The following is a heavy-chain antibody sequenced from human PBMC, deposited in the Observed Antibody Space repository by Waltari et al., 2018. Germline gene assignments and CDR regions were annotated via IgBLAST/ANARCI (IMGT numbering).Heavy chain of an antibody. CDR2: INHGGRT. V-gene: IGHV4-34*01. CDR3: ARGIPPYGGSFHVPKGIVVDKKYIDS. CDR1: GYY. Sequence: GYYWNWIRQSPGKGLEWIGDINHGGRTNSNPSLKSRVTISVDTSQKEFFLKVRSVTATDTGVYYCARGIPPYGGSFHVPKGIVVDKKYIDSWGQGTLVTVSS. D-gene: IGHD2-15*01. J-gene: IGHJ4*02.